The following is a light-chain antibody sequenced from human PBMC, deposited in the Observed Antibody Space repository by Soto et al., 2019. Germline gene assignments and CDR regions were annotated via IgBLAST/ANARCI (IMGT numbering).Light chain of an antibody. CDR1: QDVSSY. CDR3: QQRSNWPPTWT. V-gene: IGKV3-11*01. Sequence: EIVLTQSPATLSLSPGERATLSCRASQDVSSYLAWYQQKPGQAPRLLIYDASNRATGIPARFSGSGSGTDFTLTISSLEPEDFAVYYCQQRSNWPPTWTFGQGTKVDIK. J-gene: IGKJ1*01. CDR2: DAS.